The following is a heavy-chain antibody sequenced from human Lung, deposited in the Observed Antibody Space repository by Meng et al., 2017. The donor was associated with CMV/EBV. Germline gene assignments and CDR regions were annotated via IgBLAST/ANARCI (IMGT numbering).Heavy chain of an antibody. Sequence: QAQLQQSGPGLVKPSQTLPLTCAISGDIVSSNSAAWHWIRQSPSRGLEWLGRTYYRSKWYHEYAVSVKSRITISPDTPKNQFSLQLNSMTPEDTAVYYCARGINGGCGDWGQGTLVTVSS. CDR2: TYYRSKWYH. V-gene: IGHV6-1*01. D-gene: IGHD4-23*01. CDR3: ARGINGGCGD. J-gene: IGHJ4*02. CDR1: GDIVSSNSAA.